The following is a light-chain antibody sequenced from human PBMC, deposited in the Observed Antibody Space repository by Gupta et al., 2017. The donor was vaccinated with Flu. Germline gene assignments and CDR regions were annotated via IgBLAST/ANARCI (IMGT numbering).Light chain of an antibody. V-gene: IGKV3-11*01. CDR1: QSVSGS. Sequence: EVVLTQSPGTLSLSPGERATLSCRAGQSVSGSLAWYQQKPGQAPRLLIYAASNRATGIPARFSGSGSGTDFTLTISSLEPEDFAVYYCQQRANWPLTFGGETKVEIK. CDR2: AAS. J-gene: IGKJ4*01. CDR3: QQRANWPLT.